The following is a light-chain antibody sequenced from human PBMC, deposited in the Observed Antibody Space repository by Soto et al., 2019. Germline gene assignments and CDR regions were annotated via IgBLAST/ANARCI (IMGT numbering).Light chain of an antibody. CDR1: QSVSSN. V-gene: IGKV3-15*01. J-gene: IGKJ4*01. Sequence: ERIMTQSPATLSMSPGESATLSCRASQSVSSNLAWYQQKPGQAPRLLIYGVSTRATGIPARFSGSGSETKFTLTISSLQSEDFAVYYCQQYNNWPPLTFGGGTKVDIK. CDR2: GVS. CDR3: QQYNNWPPLT.